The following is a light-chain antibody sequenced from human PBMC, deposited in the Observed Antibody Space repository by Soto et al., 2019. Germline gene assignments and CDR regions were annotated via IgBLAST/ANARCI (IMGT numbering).Light chain of an antibody. CDR2: DVS. J-gene: IGLJ2*01. CDR3: SSYTSSSTVV. CDR1: SSDVGGYNY. V-gene: IGLV2-14*01. Sequence: QSALTQPASVSGSPGQSITISCTGTSSDVGGYNYVSWYQQHPGKAPKLMIYDVSNRPSGVSNCFSGSKSGNTASLTISGLKAEEEADYYCSSYTSSSTVVFGGGTKLTVL.